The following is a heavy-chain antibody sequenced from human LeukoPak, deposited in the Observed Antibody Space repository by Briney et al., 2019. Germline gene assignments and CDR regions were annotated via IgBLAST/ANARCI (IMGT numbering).Heavy chain of an antibody. CDR3: ARDKRHSYGRYFAH. D-gene: IGHD5-18*01. J-gene: IGHJ4*02. V-gene: IGHV4-59*01. Sequence: PSETLSLTCSVSGDSISTYHWNWIRKPPGKGLEWLAYMQSTGNSKYNPSLKSRATMSVDTSKNQVVLNLSSVTAADTAVYYCARDKRHSYGRYFAHWGQGMLVTVSS. CDR1: GDSISTYH. CDR2: MQSTGNS.